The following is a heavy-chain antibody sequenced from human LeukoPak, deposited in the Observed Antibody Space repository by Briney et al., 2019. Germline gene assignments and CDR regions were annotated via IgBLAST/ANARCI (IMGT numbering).Heavy chain of an antibody. CDR3: AKDFGNFWSGYSNFDY. J-gene: IGHJ4*02. D-gene: IGHD3-3*01. Sequence: GGSLRLSCAASGFTFSSYAMGWVRQAPGKGLEWVSAISGSGGSTYYADSVKGRFTISRDNSKNTLYLQMNSLRAEDTAVYYCAKDFGNFWSGYSNFDYWGQGTLVTVSS. V-gene: IGHV3-23*01. CDR1: GFTFSSYA. CDR2: ISGSGGST.